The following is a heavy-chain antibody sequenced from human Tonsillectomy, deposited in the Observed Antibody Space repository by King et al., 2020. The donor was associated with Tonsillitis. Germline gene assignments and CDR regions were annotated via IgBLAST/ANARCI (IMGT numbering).Heavy chain of an antibody. CDR2: IYYRGTT. CDR1: GGSISTYY. D-gene: IGHD2-15*01. Sequence: VQLQESGPGLVKPSETLSLTCTVSGGSISTYYWSWIRQPPGKGLEWIGSIYYRGTTNYNPSLKSRVNISVDTSKNQFSLKVSSVPAADTAVYSCARHLEGYYDFDYWGQGTLVTVSS. J-gene: IGHJ4*02. CDR3: ARHLEGYYDFDY. V-gene: IGHV4-59*08.